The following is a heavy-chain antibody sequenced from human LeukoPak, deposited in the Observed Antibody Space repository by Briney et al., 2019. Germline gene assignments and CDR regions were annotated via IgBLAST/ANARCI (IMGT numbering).Heavy chain of an antibody. V-gene: IGHV3-7*05. CDR1: GFTFSSHW. J-gene: IGHJ4*02. Sequence: PGGSLRLSCAASGFTFSSHWMNSVRQAPGKGLEWVANINQDGSEKYYVDSVKGRFTISRDNAKNSLYLQMNSLRAEDTAVYYCARDATPDGIIFDYWGQGTLVTVSS. CDR2: INQDGSEK. CDR3: ARDATPDGIIFDY. D-gene: IGHD3-16*01.